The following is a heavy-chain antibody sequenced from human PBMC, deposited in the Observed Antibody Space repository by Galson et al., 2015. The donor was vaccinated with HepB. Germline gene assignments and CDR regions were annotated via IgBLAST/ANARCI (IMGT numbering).Heavy chain of an antibody. V-gene: IGHV1-2*02. D-gene: IGHD2-2*01. J-gene: IGHJ4*02. CDR3: ARDPGTHVVGPAARDY. CDR2: INPNSGGT. CDR1: GYTFTGYY. Sequence: SVKVSCKASGYTFTGYYMHWVRQAPGQGLEWMGWINPNSGGTNYAQKFQGRVTMTRDTSISTAYMELSRLRSDDTAVYYCARDPGTHVVGPAARDYWGQGTLVTVSS.